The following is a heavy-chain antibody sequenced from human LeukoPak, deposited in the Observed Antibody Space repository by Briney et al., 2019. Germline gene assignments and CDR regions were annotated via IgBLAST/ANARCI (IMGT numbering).Heavy chain of an antibody. Sequence: GGSLRLSCAASGFAFSSYAMSWVRQAPGEGLEWVSGISGGATSTDYADSVRGRFSISRDNFKNTVSLQMSSLRAEDTATYYCAKGTDYYGSGGHFDFRGQGALVTVSS. CDR1: GFAFSSYA. V-gene: IGHV3-23*01. CDR3: AKGTDYYGSGGHFDF. J-gene: IGHJ4*02. D-gene: IGHD3-10*01. CDR2: ISGGATST.